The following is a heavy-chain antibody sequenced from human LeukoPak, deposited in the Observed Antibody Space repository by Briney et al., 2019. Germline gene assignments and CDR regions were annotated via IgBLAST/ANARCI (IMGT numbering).Heavy chain of an antibody. CDR2: INHSGST. V-gene: IGHV4-34*01. D-gene: IGHD2-2*01. Sequence: SETLSLTCAVYGGSFSGYYWSWIRQPPGKGLEWIGEINHSGSTNYNPSLKSRVTISVDTSKNQFSLKLSSVTAADTAVYYCARVVRGYCSSTSCSGYYYYYGTDVWGQGTTVTVSS. CDR3: ARVVRGYCSSTSCSGYYYYYGTDV. CDR1: GGSFSGYY. J-gene: IGHJ6*02.